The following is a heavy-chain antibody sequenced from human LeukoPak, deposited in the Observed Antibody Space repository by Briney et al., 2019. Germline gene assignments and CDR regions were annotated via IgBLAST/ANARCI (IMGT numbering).Heavy chain of an antibody. CDR1: GFTVSSNY. V-gene: IGHV3-53*04. CDR2: IYSGGST. Sequence: GGSLRLSCAASGFTVSSNYMSWVRQAPGKGLEWVSVIYSGGSTYCADSVKGRFTISRHNSKNTLYLQMNSLRAEDTAVYYCARVYSGSYGDWGQGTLVTVSS. D-gene: IGHD1-26*01. J-gene: IGHJ4*02. CDR3: ARVYSGSYGD.